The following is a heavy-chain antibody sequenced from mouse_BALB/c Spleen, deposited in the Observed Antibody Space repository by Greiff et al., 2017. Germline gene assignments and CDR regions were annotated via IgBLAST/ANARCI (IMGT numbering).Heavy chain of an antibody. V-gene: IGHV6-6*02. D-gene: IGHD2-1*01. CDR3: RGVTTTFTFDY. J-gene: IGHJ2*01. CDR2: IRLKSDNYAT. CDR1: GFTFSSYW. Sequence: EVKLEESGGGLVQPGGSMKLSCVASGFTFSSYWMSWVRQSPEKGLEWVAEIRLKSDNYATHYAESVKGKFTISRDDSKSRLYLQMNSLRAEDTGIYYCRGVTTTFTFDYWGQGTTLTVSS.